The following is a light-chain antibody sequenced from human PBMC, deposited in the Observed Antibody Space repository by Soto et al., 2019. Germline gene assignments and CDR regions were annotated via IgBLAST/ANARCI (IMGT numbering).Light chain of an antibody. J-gene: IGKJ1*01. CDR1: QSISSW. V-gene: IGKV1-5*01. CDR2: DAS. Sequence: DIQMTQSPSTMSASVGYRFTITCRASQSISSWLAWYQQKPGKDTKLLIYDASSLESGVTSRFSGSGSGTEFTLTIRSLQPDDFATYYCKQYNSYERTLGQGKKLDI. CDR3: KQYNSYERT.